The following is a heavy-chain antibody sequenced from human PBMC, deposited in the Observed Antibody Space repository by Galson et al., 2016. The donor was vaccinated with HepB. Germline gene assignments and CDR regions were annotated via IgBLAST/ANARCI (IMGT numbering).Heavy chain of an antibody. CDR2: ISGSGVNT. CDR3: AKDRGMGGGSCFEY. CDR1: GFTFSSYA. V-gene: IGHV3-23*01. Sequence: SLRLSCAPSGFTFSSYAMSWVRQAPGKGLEWVSAISGSGVNTYYIDSVKGRFTISRNNSKNTLYLEVNSLRAEDTAVYFCAKDRGMGGGSCFEYWGQGTLVTVSS. D-gene: IGHD2-15*01. J-gene: IGHJ4*02.